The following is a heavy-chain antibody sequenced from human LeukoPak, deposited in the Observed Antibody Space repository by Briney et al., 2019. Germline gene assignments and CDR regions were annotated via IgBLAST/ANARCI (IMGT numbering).Heavy chain of an antibody. CDR1: GFTVTDYY. J-gene: IGHJ6*04. CDR3: ARRLHVHV. Sequence: PGGSLRLSCAVSGFTVTDYYMNWIRQAPGKGLEWVSYISTGGYPTYYADSVKGRFTISRDTATNTLYLQMNSLRVDDTGVYYCARRLHVHVWGRGTTVTVSS. CDR2: ISTGGYPT. D-gene: IGHD5-12*01. V-gene: IGHV3-11*04.